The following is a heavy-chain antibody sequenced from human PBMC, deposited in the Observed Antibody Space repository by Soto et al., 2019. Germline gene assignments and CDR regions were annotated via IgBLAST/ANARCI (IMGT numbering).Heavy chain of an antibody. V-gene: IGHV3-66*01. CDR3: ARDVVLCDGGRCYGIPLDL. CDR1: GFTVSSKY. Sequence: EVQLVESGGGLVQPGGSLRLSCAASGFTVSSKYMTWVRQAPGKGLEWVSLIQSGGTTYYADSVKSRFTISRDTSENTLHLQMNSLRVEDTAVYYCARDVVLCDGGRCYGIPLDLWGKGTTVTVSS. J-gene: IGHJ6*04. D-gene: IGHD2-15*01. CDR2: IQSGGTT.